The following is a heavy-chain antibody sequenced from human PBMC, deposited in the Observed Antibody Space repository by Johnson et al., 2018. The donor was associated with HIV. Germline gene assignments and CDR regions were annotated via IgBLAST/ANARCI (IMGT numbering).Heavy chain of an antibody. V-gene: IGHV3-15*01. CDR1: GFTFSYAW. D-gene: IGHD3-3*01. CDR2: ITSKTDGGTI. Sequence: VQLVESGGGLVKPGGSLRLSCAASGFTFSYAWMSWVRQAPGKGLEWVGRITSKTDGGTIDYAAPVKGRFTISRDDSKNRLHLQMNSLKTEDTAVYYCTIGLTIFGVVILDAFDIWGQGTMVTVSS. J-gene: IGHJ3*02. CDR3: TIGLTIFGVVILDAFDI.